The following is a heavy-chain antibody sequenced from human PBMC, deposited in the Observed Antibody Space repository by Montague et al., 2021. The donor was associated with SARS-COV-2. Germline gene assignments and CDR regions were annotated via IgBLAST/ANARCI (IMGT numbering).Heavy chain of an antibody. J-gene: IGHJ5*01. CDR1: GGSISSYY. Sequence: SETLSLTCTVSGGSISSYYWSWIRQPPGKGLEWIGYIYYSGSTNYNPSLKSRVTISVDTSKNQFSLKLSSVTAADTAVYYCARDSGGSSPEDWLGFDSWGQGTLVTGSS. CDR2: IYYSGST. CDR3: ARDSGGSSPEDWLGFDS. D-gene: IGHD2-15*01. V-gene: IGHV4-59*01.